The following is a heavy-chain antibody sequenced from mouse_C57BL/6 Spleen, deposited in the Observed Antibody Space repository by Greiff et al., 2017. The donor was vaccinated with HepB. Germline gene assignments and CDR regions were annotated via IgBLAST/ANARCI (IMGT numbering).Heavy chain of an antibody. CDR1: GYTFTSYW. D-gene: IGHD2-4*01. V-gene: IGHV1-53*01. CDR3: ARLLPSYDYDEGFDY. CDR2: INPSNGGT. J-gene: IGHJ2*01. Sequence: VQLQQPGTELVKPGASVKLSCKASGYTFTSYWMHWVKQRPGQGLEWIGNINPSNGGTNYNEKFKSKATLTVDKSSSTAYMQLSSLTSEDSAVYYCARLLPSYDYDEGFDYWGQGTTLTVSS.